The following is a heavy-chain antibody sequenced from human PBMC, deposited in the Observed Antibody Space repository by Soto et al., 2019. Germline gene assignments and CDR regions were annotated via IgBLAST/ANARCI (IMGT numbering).Heavy chain of an antibody. CDR2: ISSSGSTI. Sequence: QVQLVESGGGLVKPGGSLRLSCAASGFTFSDYYMSWIRQAPGKGLEWVSYISSSGSTIYYADSVKGRFTISRDNAKNXLXXQRNSLRAEDTAVYYCARQYYYDSSGYTGSYAFAIWGQGTMVTVSS. CDR1: GFTFSDYY. J-gene: IGHJ3*02. D-gene: IGHD3-22*01. CDR3: ARQYYYDSSGYTGSYAFAI. V-gene: IGHV3-11*01.